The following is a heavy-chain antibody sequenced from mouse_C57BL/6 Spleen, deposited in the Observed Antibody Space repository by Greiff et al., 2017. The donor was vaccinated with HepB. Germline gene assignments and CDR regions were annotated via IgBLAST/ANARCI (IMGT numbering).Heavy chain of an antibody. CDR2: IDPEDGDT. CDR1: GFNIKDYY. J-gene: IGHJ2*01. Sequence: VQLQQSGAELVRPGASVKLSCTASGFNIKDYYMHWVKQRPEQGLEWIGRIDPEDGDTEYAPKFQGKATMTADTSSNTAYLQLSSLTSEDTAVYYCTTGGGYYYGSSHLDYWGQGTTLTVSS. V-gene: IGHV14-1*01. D-gene: IGHD1-1*01. CDR3: TTGGGYYYGSSHLDY.